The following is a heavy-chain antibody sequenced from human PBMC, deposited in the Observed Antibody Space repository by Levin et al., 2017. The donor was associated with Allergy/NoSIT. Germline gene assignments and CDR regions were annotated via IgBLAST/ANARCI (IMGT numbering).Heavy chain of an antibody. CDR3: ARALPVAIIQYYYYYYMDG. D-gene: IGHD5-12*01. CDR2: INHSGST. V-gene: IGHV4-34*01. Sequence: PSETLSLTCAVYGGSFSGYYWSWIRQPPGKGLEWIGEINHSGSTNYNPSLKSRVTISVDTSKNQFSLKLSSVTAADTAVYYCARALPVAIIQYYYYYYMDGWGKGTTVTVSS. J-gene: IGHJ6*03. CDR1: GGSFSGYY.